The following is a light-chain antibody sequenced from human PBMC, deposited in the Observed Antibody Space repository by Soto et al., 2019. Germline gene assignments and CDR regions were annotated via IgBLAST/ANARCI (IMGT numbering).Light chain of an antibody. CDR3: QLYGGSPLT. Sequence: EIVLTQSPGTLSLSPGESATLSCRATQSVSSSFLAWYQQKPGLAPRLLIYGASTRATGIPDRFSGSGSGTDFTLTISRLEPEDFAVYYCQLYGGSPLTFGPGTKVDIK. J-gene: IGKJ3*01. CDR2: GAS. V-gene: IGKV3-20*01. CDR1: QSVSSSF.